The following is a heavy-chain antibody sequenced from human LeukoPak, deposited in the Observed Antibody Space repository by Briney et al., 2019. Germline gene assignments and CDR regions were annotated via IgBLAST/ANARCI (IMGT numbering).Heavy chain of an antibody. CDR1: GGSISSGSYY. D-gene: IGHD3-3*01. CDR3: ARVVITIFGVVIDAFDI. Sequence: SETLSLTCTVSGGSISSGSYYWSWIRQPAGKGLEWIGRIYTSGSTNYNPSLKSRVTISVDTSKNQFSLKLSSVSAADTAVYYCARVVITIFGVVIDAFDIWGQGTMVTVSS. V-gene: IGHV4-61*02. CDR2: IYTSGST. J-gene: IGHJ3*02.